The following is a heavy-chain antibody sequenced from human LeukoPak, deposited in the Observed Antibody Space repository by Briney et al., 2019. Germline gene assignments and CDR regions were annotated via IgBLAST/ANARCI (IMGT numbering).Heavy chain of an antibody. D-gene: IGHD1-26*01. Sequence: SETLSLTCTVSGGSIRRYCWSWIRQPPGQGLEWVGYIYYSGSTSYNPSLKSRVTISLDTSRTQCSLELASVTAADTAVYSCARIRGWEGSRYYYHYHMDVWGKGTTVTVSS. CDR1: GGSIRRYC. CDR3: ARIRGWEGSRYYYHYHMDV. V-gene: IGHV4-59*01. CDR2: IYYSGST. J-gene: IGHJ6*03.